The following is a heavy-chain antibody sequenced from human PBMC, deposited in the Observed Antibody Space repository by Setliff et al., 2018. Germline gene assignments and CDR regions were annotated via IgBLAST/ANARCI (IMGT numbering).Heavy chain of an antibody. V-gene: IGHV3-23*01. D-gene: IGHD2-2*01. CDR3: ARAHSSTLSVHDY. Sequence: GGSLRLSCVASGFTFSNYAMAWVRQAPGKGLEWVSAISGSGDKTYYADSVKGRFTITRDNSKNTLYLQMNSLRAEDTAVYYCARAHSSTLSVHDYWGQGTLVTVSS. CDR1: GFTFSNYA. CDR2: ISGSGDKT. J-gene: IGHJ4*02.